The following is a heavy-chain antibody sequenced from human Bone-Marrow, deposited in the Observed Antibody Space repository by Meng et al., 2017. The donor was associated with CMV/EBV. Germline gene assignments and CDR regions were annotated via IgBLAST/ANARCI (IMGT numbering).Heavy chain of an antibody. CDR2: IIPILGIA. J-gene: IGHJ6*02. Sequence: SVKVSCKASGGTFSSYTISWVRQAPGQGLAWMGRIIPILGIANYAQKFQGRVTITADKSTSTAYMELSSLRSEDTAVYYCARDRWSGGDCSSTSCYGYYYYGMDVWGQGTTVTVSS. CDR3: ARDRWSGGDCSSTSCYGYYYYGMDV. V-gene: IGHV1-69*04. CDR1: GGTFSSYT. D-gene: IGHD2-2*01.